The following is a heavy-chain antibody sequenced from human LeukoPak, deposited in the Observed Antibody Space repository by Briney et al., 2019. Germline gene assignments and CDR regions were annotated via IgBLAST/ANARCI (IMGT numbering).Heavy chain of an antibody. V-gene: IGHV4-34*01. CDR2: INHSGST. J-gene: IGHJ4*02. CDR1: GGSFSGYY. Sequence: PSETLSLTCAVYGGSFSGYYWSWIRQPPGKGLEWIGEINHSGSTNYNPSLKSRVTISVDTSKNQFSLKLSSVTAADTAVYCCARGRSEDTGWVDYWGQGTLVTVSS. CDR3: ARGRSEDTGWVDY. D-gene: IGHD2-15*01.